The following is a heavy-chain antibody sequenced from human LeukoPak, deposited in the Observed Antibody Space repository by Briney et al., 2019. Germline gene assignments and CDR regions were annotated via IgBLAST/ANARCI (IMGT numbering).Heavy chain of an antibody. CDR3: ARHGYYDSSGYYDYYYYYGMDV. CDR2: IYPGDSDT. J-gene: IGHJ6*02. D-gene: IGHD3-22*01. Sequence: GESLKISCKGSGYSFTSYWIGWVRQMPGKGLEWMGIIYPGDSDTRYSPSVQGQVTISADKSISTAYLQWSSLKASDTAMYYCARHGYYDSSGYYDYYYYYGMDVWAKGPRSPSP. V-gene: IGHV5-51*01. CDR1: GYSFTSYW.